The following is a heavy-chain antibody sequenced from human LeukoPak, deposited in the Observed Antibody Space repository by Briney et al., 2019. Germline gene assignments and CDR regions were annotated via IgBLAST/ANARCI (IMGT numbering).Heavy chain of an antibody. J-gene: IGHJ6*03. Sequence: LETLSLTCSVSGGSITYYYWSWIRQPPGKGLEWIGYIYYSGSTNYKPSLKSRVTISVDTSKNQFSLRLSSVTAADTAVYYCARTPYSRYYYYYYYMDVWGKGTTVTVSS. CDR3: ARTPYSRYYYYYYYMDV. CDR1: GGSITYYY. V-gene: IGHV4-59*01. CDR2: IYYSGST. D-gene: IGHD2-15*01.